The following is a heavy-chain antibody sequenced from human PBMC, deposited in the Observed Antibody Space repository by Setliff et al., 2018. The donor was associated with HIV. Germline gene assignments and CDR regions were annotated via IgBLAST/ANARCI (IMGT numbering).Heavy chain of an antibody. D-gene: IGHD3-3*01. Sequence: QPGGSLRLSCAASGFSFSSYAMHWVRQTPGKGLEWVADISHDGSIEDYADSVRGRFTISRDNSKSAVYLQMNSLRVEDSALYYCARVGIKGGSDFWSGYRRPYYMDVWGKGTTVTVSS. CDR3: ARVGIKGGSDFWSGYRRPYYMDV. J-gene: IGHJ6*03. CDR1: GFSFSSYA. V-gene: IGHV3-30*03. CDR2: ISHDGSIE.